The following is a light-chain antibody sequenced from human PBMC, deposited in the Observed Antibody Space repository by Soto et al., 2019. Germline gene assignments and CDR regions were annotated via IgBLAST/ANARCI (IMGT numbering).Light chain of an antibody. Sequence: EIVMTQSPATLSVSPGERATLSCRASQSVSSNLAWYQQKPGQAPRLLIYGASTRATGIPARFSCSGSGTEFTLTISSLQSEDFAVYYCQQYNNWPTLFTFGPGTKVDIK. V-gene: IGKV3-15*01. CDR2: GAS. CDR3: QQYNNWPTLFT. CDR1: QSVSSN. J-gene: IGKJ3*01.